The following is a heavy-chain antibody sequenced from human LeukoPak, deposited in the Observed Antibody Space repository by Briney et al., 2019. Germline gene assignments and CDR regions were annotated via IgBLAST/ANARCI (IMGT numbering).Heavy chain of an antibody. V-gene: IGHV4-34*01. CDR1: GGSFSGYY. Sequence: SETLSLTCAVYGGSFSGYYWSWIRQPPGKGLEWMGEINHSGSTNYNPSLKSRVTISVDTSKNQFSLKLSSVTAADTAVYYCARAKWLVRDAFDIWGQGTMVTVSS. CDR2: INHSGST. J-gene: IGHJ3*02. CDR3: ARAKWLVRDAFDI. D-gene: IGHD6-19*01.